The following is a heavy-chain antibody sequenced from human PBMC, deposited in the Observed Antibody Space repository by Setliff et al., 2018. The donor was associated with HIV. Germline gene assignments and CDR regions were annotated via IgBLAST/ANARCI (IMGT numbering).Heavy chain of an antibody. CDR2: IKQEGREK. CDR1: GFTFSNYW. Sequence: PGGSLRLSCVASGFTFSNYWMSWVRQAPGKGLEWVANIKQEGREKYYVDSVKGRFAISRDNAKNSLYLQMNSLGAEDTAVYYCARAQPSEPSSGWGQGTLVTVSS. CDR3: ARAQPSEPSSG. J-gene: IGHJ4*02. V-gene: IGHV3-7*01. D-gene: IGHD3-22*01.